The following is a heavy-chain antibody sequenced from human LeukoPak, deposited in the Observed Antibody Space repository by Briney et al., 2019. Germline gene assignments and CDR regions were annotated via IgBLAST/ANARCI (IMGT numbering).Heavy chain of an antibody. CDR2: INPNSGGT. CDR1: GYTFTGYY. J-gene: IGHJ4*02. CDR3: ARGEERWLQLDCPDY. D-gene: IGHD5-24*01. V-gene: IGHV1-2*06. Sequence: ASVKVSCKASGYTFTGYYMHWVRQAPGQGLEWMGRINPNSGGTNYAQKFQGRVTMTRDTSTSTAYMELSRLRSDDTAVYYCARGEERWLQLDCPDYWGQGTLVTVSS.